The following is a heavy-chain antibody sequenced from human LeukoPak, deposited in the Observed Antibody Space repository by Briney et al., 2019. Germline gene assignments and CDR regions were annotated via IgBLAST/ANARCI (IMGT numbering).Heavy chain of an antibody. D-gene: IGHD1-14*01. CDR3: AREILEPGKTLTY. CDR2: IVGNTDST. V-gene: IGHV3-23*01. CDR1: GFTFRSHG. J-gene: IGHJ4*02. Sequence: PGGSLRLSCAASGFTFRSHGMSWVRQAPGKGLEWVSGIVGNTDSTYYADSVKGRFTISRDNSKNTLYLQMISLRAEDTAVYYCAREILEPGKTLTYWGQGSLITVSS.